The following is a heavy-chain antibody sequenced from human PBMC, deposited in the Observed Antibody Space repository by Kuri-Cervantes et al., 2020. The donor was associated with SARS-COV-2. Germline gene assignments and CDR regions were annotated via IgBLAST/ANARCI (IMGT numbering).Heavy chain of an antibody. CDR1: GGSFSGYY. Sequence: SETLSLTCAVYGGSFSGYYWSWIRQPPGKGLEWIGEINHSGSTYYNPSLKSRVTISVDTSKNQFSLKLSSVTAADTAVYYCARSEWELPKFDYWGQGTLVTVSS. V-gene: IGHV4-34*01. J-gene: IGHJ4*02. CDR2: INHSGST. CDR3: ARSEWELPKFDY. D-gene: IGHD1-26*01.